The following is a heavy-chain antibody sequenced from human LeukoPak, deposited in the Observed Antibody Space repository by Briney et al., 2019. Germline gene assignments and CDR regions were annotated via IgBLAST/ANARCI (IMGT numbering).Heavy chain of an antibody. CDR1: GFTFSSYS. CDR3: ARDTMVRGVYFDY. V-gene: IGHV3-48*04. Sequence: GGSLRLSCAASGFTFSSYSMNWVRQAPGKGLEWVSYISSSSSTIYYADSVKGRFTISRDNAKNSLYLQMNSLRAEDTAVYYCARDTMVRGVYFDYWGQGTLVTVSS. D-gene: IGHD3-10*01. CDR2: ISSSSSTI. J-gene: IGHJ4*02.